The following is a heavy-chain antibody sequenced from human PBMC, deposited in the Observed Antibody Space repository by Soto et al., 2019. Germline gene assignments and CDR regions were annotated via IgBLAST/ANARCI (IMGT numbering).Heavy chain of an antibody. Sequence: QVQLVESGGGVVQPGRSLRLSCAASGFTFSSYAMHWVRQAPGKGLEWVTVISYDGSNKYYADSVKGRFTISRDNSKNTLYLQMNSLRADDTAVYYCARDPLWGTAVVHWYFDLRGRGTLVTVSS. J-gene: IGHJ2*01. CDR3: ARDPLWGTAVVHWYFDL. CDR1: GFTFSSYA. V-gene: IGHV3-30-3*01. D-gene: IGHD5-18*01. CDR2: ISYDGSNK.